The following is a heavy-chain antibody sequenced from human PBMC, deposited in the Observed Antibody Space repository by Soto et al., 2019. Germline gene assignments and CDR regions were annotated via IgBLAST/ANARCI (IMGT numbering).Heavy chain of an antibody. CDR3: ASRRPNTGDPHY. D-gene: IGHD1-26*01. J-gene: IGHJ4*02. CDR2: IYYSGST. V-gene: IGHV4-39*01. Sequence: SETLSLTCTVSGGSISSSSYYWGWFRQPPGKGLEWIGSIYYSGSTYYNPSLKSRVTISVDTSKNQFSLKLSSVTAADTAVYYCASRRPNTGDPHYWGQGTLVTVS. CDR1: GGSISSSSYY.